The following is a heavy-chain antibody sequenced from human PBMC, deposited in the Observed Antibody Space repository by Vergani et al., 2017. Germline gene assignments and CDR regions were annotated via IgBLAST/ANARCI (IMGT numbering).Heavy chain of an antibody. CDR2: IVVGSGNT. Sequence: QMQLVQSGPEMKKPGTSVKVSCKASGFTFTSSAMQWVRQARGQRLEWIGWIVVGSGNTNYAQKFQERVTITRDMSTSTVYMELSSLRFEDTAVYYCASAVTMVTDFDYWGQGTLVTVSS. J-gene: IGHJ4*02. D-gene: IGHD3-10*01. V-gene: IGHV1-58*02. CDR3: ASAVTMVTDFDY. CDR1: GFTFTSSA.